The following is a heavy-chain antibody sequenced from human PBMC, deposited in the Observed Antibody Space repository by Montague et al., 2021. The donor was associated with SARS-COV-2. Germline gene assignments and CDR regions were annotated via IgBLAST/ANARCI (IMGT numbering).Heavy chain of an antibody. J-gene: IGHJ6*03. V-gene: IGHV4-34*01. D-gene: IGHD2-15*01. CDR1: GGSFSGFY. CDR2: INRSGST. CDR3: ARLRDGVVPSPILGIGPYFTYYYMDV. Sequence: SETLSLTCAVSGGSFSGFYWSWVRQSPGEGLEWIGEINRSGSTKYSPSLKSRLTISADTSKNQFSLKLTSVAASDTAVYYCARLRDGVVPSPILGIGPYFTYYYMDVWGKGTTVTVS.